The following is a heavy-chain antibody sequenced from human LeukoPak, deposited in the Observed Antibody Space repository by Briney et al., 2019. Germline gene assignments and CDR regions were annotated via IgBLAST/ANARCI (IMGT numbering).Heavy chain of an antibody. J-gene: IGHJ4*02. CDR2: ISAYNGNT. CDR3: ARDRPEGYYYDSSGYSRFDY. D-gene: IGHD3-22*01. CDR1: GYTFTSYG. Sequence: GASVTVSFKASGYTFTSYGISWVRQAPGQGLEWMGWISAYNGNTNYAQKLQGRVTMTTDTSTSTAYMELRSLRSDDTAVYYCARDRPEGYYYDSSGYSRFDYWGQGTLVTVSS. V-gene: IGHV1-18*01.